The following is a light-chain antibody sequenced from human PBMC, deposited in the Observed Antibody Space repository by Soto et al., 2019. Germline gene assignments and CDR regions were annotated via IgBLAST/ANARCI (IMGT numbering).Light chain of an antibody. CDR2: EVS. V-gene: IGLV2-14*01. Sequence: QSVLTQPASVSGSPGQSITISCTGTSNDVGGYNYVSRYQQHLGKAPKLMIYEVSNRLSGISNRFSGSKSGNTASLTISGLQSEDEADYYCSSYTTSSTYVFGTGTKVTVL. J-gene: IGLJ1*01. CDR1: SNDVGGYNY. CDR3: SSYTTSSTYV.